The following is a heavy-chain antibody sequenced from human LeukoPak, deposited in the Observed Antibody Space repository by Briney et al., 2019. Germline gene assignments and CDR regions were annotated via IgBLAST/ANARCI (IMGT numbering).Heavy chain of an antibody. J-gene: IGHJ2*01. CDR1: GFTFSSYW. CDR3: ARDQGWVVRYFDL. D-gene: IGHD6-19*01. Sequence: GGSLRLSCAASGFTFSSYWMSWVRQAPGKGLEWVANIKQDGSEKYYVDSVKGRFTISRDNAENSLYLQMNSLRAKDTAVYYCARDQGWVVRYFDLWGRGTLVTVSS. V-gene: IGHV3-7*01. CDR2: IKQDGSEK.